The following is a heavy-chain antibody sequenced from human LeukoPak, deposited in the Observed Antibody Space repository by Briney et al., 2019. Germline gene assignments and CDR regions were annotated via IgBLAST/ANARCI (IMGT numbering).Heavy chain of an antibody. Sequence: SETLSLTCTVSGGSISSYYWSWIRQPPGKGLEWIGYIYYSGSTNYNPSLKSRVTISVDKSKNQFSLKLSSVTAADTAVYYCARWSTAVAGIDYWGQGTLVTVSS. V-gene: IGHV4-59*12. D-gene: IGHD6-19*01. CDR2: IYYSGST. CDR1: GGSISSYY. J-gene: IGHJ4*02. CDR3: ARWSTAVAGIDY.